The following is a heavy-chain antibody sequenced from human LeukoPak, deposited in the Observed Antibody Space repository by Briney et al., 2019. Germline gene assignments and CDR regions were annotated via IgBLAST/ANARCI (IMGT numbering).Heavy chain of an antibody. Sequence: SETLSLTCTVSGGSISSYYWSWILQPPGKGLEWIGEINHSGSTNYNPSLKSRVTISVDTSKNQFSLKLSSVTAADTAVYYCARGLRWTRFDYWGQGTLVTVSS. D-gene: IGHD4-23*01. J-gene: IGHJ4*02. CDR3: ARGLRWTRFDY. CDR2: INHSGST. CDR1: GGSISSYY. V-gene: IGHV4-34*01.